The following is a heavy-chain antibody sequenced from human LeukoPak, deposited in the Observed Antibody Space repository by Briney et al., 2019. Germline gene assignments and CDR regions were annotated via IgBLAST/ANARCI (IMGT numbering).Heavy chain of an antibody. CDR3: AKDRVSRVTGTTPWFDP. Sequence: GGSLRLSCAASGFTSSSYAMSWVRQAPGKGLEWVSAISGSGGSTYYADSVKGRFTISRDNSKNTLYLQMNSLRAEDTAVYYCAKDRVSRVTGTTPWFDPWGQGTLVIVFS. V-gene: IGHV3-23*01. D-gene: IGHD1-20*01. CDR2: ISGSGGST. CDR1: GFTSSSYA. J-gene: IGHJ5*02.